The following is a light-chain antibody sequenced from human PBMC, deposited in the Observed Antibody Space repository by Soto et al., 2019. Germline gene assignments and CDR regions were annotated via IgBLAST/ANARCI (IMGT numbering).Light chain of an antibody. J-gene: IGLJ3*02. CDR1: SGDVGGYNF. CDR3: SSYAGGIKWV. V-gene: IGLV2-8*01. CDR2: EVS. Sequence: QSGLTQPPSASGSPGQSVTISCTGTSGDVGGYNFVSWYQQHPGKAPKFMIYEVSKRPSGVPDRFSGSKSGNTASLTVSGLQAEDEADYYCSSYAGGIKWVFGGGTKVTVL.